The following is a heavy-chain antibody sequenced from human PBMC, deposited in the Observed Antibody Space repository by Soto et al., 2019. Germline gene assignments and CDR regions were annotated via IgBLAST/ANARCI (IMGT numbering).Heavy chain of an antibody. CDR2: IYYSGST. CDR3: ARESSGWDVDY. D-gene: IGHD6-19*01. Sequence: PSETLSLTCTVSGASVSSGSYYWSWIRQPPGKGLEWIGYIYYSGSTNYNPSLKSRVTISLDTSKNTLYLQMNSLRAEDTAVYYCARESSGWDVDYWGQGTLVTVSS. J-gene: IGHJ4*02. CDR1: GASVSSGSYY. V-gene: IGHV4-61*01.